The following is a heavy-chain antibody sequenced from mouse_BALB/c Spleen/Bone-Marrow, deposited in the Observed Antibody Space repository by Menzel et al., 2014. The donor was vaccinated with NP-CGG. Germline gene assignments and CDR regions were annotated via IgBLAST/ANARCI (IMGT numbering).Heavy chain of an antibody. V-gene: IGHV14-3*02. Sequence: VQLQQTGAELVKPGASVKLSCTASGFNFKDTYMHWVKQRPEQGLEWIGRIDPANGNTKYDPKFQGKATITADTSSNTAYLQLLSLTSEDTDVYYCAKTPRATFYFDYWGQGTTLTVSS. CDR3: AKTPRATFYFDY. CDR1: GFNFKDTY. CDR2: IDPANGNT. J-gene: IGHJ2*01. D-gene: IGHD3-1*01.